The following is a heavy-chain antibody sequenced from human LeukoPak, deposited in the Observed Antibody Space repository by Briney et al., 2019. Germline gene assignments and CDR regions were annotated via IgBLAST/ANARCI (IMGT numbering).Heavy chain of an antibody. CDR1: GGSISSGGYY. D-gene: IGHD3-22*01. V-gene: IGHV4-30-2*01. Sequence: SETLSLTCTVSGGSISSGGYYWSWIRQPPGKGLEWIGYIYHSGSTYYNPSLKSRVTISVDRSKNQFSLKLSSVTAADTAVYYCARDLSHYYDSSGSLDWGQGTLVTVSS. CDR2: IYHSGST. CDR3: ARDLSHYYDSSGSLD. J-gene: IGHJ4*02.